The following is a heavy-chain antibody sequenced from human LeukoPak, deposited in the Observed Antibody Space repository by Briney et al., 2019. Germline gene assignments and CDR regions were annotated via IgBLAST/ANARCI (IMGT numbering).Heavy chain of an antibody. CDR2: IIPIFGTA. D-gene: IGHD5-12*01. CDR1: GGTFSSYA. Sequence: SVKVSCKASGGTFSSYAISWVRQAPGQGFEWMGGIIPIFGTANYAQKFQGRVTITADESTSTAYMELSSLRSEDTAVYYCARAPSEWLRVDNWFDPWGQGTLVTVSS. V-gene: IGHV1-69*01. J-gene: IGHJ5*02. CDR3: ARAPSEWLRVDNWFDP.